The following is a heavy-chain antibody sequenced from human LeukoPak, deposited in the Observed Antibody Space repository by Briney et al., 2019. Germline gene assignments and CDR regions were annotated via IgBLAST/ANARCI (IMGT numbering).Heavy chain of an antibody. CDR2: INHSGHT. D-gene: IGHD1-26*01. CDR1: GGSFSGYY. V-gene: IGHV4-34*01. Sequence: SETLSLTCAVYGGSFSGYYWSWVRQPPGKGLECIGEINHSGHTNHNPSLTSRVTISVDTSKNQFSLKLSSVPAADTAVYYGARGYRHWYFDLWGRGTLVTVSS. J-gene: IGHJ2*01. CDR3: ARGYRHWYFDL.